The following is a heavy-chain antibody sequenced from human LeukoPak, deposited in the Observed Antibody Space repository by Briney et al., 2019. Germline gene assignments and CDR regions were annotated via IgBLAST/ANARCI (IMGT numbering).Heavy chain of an antibody. CDR1: GFTVSSNY. D-gene: IGHD3-22*01. V-gene: IGHV3-9*01. J-gene: IGHJ4*02. CDR3: AKGYYYDSSGLDY. CDR2: ISWNSGSI. Sequence: GGSLRLSCAASGFTVSSNYMSWVRQAPGKGLEWVSGISWNSGSIGYADSVKGRFTISRDNAKNSLYLQMNSLRAEDTALYYCAKGYYYDSSGLDYWGQGTLVTVSS.